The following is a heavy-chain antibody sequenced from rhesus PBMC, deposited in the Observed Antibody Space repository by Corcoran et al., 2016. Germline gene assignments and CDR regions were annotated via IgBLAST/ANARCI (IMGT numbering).Heavy chain of an antibody. CDR2: INPSNGNP. D-gene: IGHD5-12*01. Sequence: QVQLVQYGAEVKKPGASVKLSCKASGYTLTSYYINWVRQAPGQVLEWMGAINPSNGNPGYAQEFQGRVTMARDTSTSTAYMELSSLRSDDTAVYYCTRAVTARFDYWGQGVLVTVSS. J-gene: IGHJ4*01. CDR3: TRAVTARFDY. CDR1: GYTLTSYY. V-gene: IGHV1S9*01.